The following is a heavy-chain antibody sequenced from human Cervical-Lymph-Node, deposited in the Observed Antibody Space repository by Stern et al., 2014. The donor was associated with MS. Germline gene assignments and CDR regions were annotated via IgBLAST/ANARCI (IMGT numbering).Heavy chain of an antibody. V-gene: IGHV1-2*06. J-gene: IGHJ3*02. CDR1: GYTFTGHY. D-gene: IGHD3-22*01. Sequence: VQLVQSGAEVKKPGASVKVSCKASGYTFTGHYLHWVRQAPGQGLEWMGRISPRSGSTNYAQKFQGRVTMTRDTSISTAYLELSRLRSDDTAMYYCARYYYGSSGYLNDAFDMWGQGTMVTVSS. CDR3: ARYYYGSSGYLNDAFDM. CDR2: ISPRSGST.